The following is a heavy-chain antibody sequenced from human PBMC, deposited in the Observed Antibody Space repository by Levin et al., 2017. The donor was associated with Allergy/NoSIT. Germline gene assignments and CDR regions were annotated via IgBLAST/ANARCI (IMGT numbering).Heavy chain of an antibody. CDR2: IYPGDSDT. CDR3: ARDAEAFDI. Sequence: GESLKISCKGSGYSFTTYWIGWVRQMPGKGLEWMGIIYPGDSDTKYSPSFQGQVTISADESISTTYLQWSSLQASDTAMYYCARDAEAFDIWGQGTMVTVSS. V-gene: IGHV5-51*01. J-gene: IGHJ3*02. CDR1: GYSFTTYW.